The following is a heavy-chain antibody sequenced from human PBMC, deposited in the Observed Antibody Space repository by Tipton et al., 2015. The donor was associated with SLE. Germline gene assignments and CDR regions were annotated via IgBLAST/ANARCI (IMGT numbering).Heavy chain of an antibody. V-gene: IGHV3-23*01. Sequence: GSLRLSCAASGFTFSSSAMNWVRQAPGKGLEWVSAISGSGGSAYYADSVKGRFTISRDNSKSTLYLQMNSLRAEDTAVYFCAREVVPANFDYWGQGTLVTVSS. J-gene: IGHJ4*02. CDR2: ISGSGGSA. CDR1: GFTFSSSA. CDR3: AREVVPANFDY. D-gene: IGHD2-2*01.